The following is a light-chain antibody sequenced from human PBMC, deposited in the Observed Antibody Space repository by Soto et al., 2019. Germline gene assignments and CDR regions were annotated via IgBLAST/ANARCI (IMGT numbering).Light chain of an antibody. J-gene: IGLJ1*01. CDR2: DVI. Sequence: QSVLTQPRLVSGSPGQSVTISCTGTSSGIGGYNYVSWYQQHPGKAPKLMIYDVIKRPSGVPDRFSGSKSGNTASLTIYGLQAEDEADYYCCSYAGSYTHVFGTGTKVTVL. CDR1: SSGIGGYNY. V-gene: IGLV2-11*01. CDR3: CSYAGSYTHV.